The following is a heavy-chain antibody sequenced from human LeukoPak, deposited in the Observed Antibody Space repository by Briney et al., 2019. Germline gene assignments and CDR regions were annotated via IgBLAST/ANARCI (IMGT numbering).Heavy chain of an antibody. V-gene: IGHV3-7*01. J-gene: IGHJ4*02. D-gene: IGHD2-15*01. CDR3: ARELGYCSGGSCYRLIQAIDY. CDR1: GFTFSSYE. CDR2: IKQDGSEK. Sequence: PGGSLRLSCAASGFTFSSYEMNWVRQAPGKGLEWVANIKQDGSEKYYVDSVKGRFTISRDNAKNSPYLQMNSLRAEDTAVYYCARELGYCSGGSCYRLIQAIDYWGQGTLVTVSS.